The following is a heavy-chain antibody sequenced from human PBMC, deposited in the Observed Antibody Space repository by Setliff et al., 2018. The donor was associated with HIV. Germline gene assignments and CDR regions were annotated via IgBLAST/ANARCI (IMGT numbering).Heavy chain of an antibody. D-gene: IGHD6-6*01. CDR2: IYHAGNT. Sequence: SETLSLTCTVTGYSISSGYYWAWIRQPPGKGLEWIGYIYHAGNTYYNPSLKSRVTISVDTSKNQFSLKLSSVTAADTAVYYCARGRRSSSNWFDPWGQGTLVTVSS. V-gene: IGHV4-38-2*02. CDR1: GYSISSGYY. J-gene: IGHJ5*02. CDR3: ARGRRSSSNWFDP.